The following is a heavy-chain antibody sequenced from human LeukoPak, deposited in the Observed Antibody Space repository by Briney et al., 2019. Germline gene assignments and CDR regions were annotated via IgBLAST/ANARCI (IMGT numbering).Heavy chain of an antibody. Sequence: ASVKVSCKVSGYTLTELSMHWVRQAPGKGLEWMGGFDPEDGETIYAQKSQGRVTMTEDTSTDTAYMELSSLRSEDTAVYYCATELFRDSSGYYYMGGFDYWGQGTLVTVSS. CDR1: GYTLTELS. V-gene: IGHV1-24*01. J-gene: IGHJ4*02. CDR2: FDPEDGET. CDR3: ATELFRDSSGYYYMGGFDY. D-gene: IGHD3-22*01.